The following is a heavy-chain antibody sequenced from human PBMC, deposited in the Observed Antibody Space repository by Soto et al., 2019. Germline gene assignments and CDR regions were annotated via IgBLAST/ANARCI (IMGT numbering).Heavy chain of an antibody. CDR2: IFYSGST. J-gene: IGHJ6*01. CDR3: ARHLTYCSAGSCYSDFPYYGMDV. CDR1: GGSISSSSYY. D-gene: IGHD2-15*01. V-gene: IGHV4-39*01. Sequence: QLQLQESGPGLVKPSETLSLTCTVSGGSISSSSYYWGWIRQPPGKGLGWIGSIFYSGSTYYNPSLKSRVTISVDTSKNQFSLKLSSVTAADTAVYYCARHLTYCSAGSCYSDFPYYGMDVW.